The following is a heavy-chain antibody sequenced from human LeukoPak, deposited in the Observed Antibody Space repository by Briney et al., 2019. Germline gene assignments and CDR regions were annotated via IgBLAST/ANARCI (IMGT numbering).Heavy chain of an antibody. CDR1: GFTFSSYS. V-gene: IGHV3-21*01. J-gene: IGHJ4*02. Sequence: GGSLRLSCAASGFTFSSYSMNWVRQAPGKGLEWVSSINYSGTNMYYADSVKGRFAISRDNAKNSLFLQMNSLRPEDTAVYYCVTSGCSGATCYFYFDYWGQGTLVTVSS. CDR2: INYSGTNM. CDR3: VTSGCSGATCYFYFDY. D-gene: IGHD2-15*01.